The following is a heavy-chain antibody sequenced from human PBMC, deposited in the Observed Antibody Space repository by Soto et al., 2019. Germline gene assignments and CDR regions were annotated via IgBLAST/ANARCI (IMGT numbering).Heavy chain of an antibody. Sequence: QVQLQESGPGLVKPSETLSLTCTASGGSISSYYWSWIRQPPGKGLEWIGYIYYSGSTNYNPSLKSRVTISVDTSKNQFSLKLSSVTAADTAVYYCARGEHYDTDYWGQGTLVTVSS. CDR2: IYYSGST. J-gene: IGHJ4*02. D-gene: IGHD3-22*01. CDR1: GGSISSYY. CDR3: ARGEHYDTDY. V-gene: IGHV4-59*01.